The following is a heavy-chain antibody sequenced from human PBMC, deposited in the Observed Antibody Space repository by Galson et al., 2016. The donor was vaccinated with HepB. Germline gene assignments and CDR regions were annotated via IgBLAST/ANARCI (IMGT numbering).Heavy chain of an antibody. D-gene: IGHD3-10*01. CDR3: ATSYSYGWGSYLPPNYFDY. Sequence: SLRLSCAASGFAFNTYSINWVRQAPGRGLEWVSYISGSSSTIYYADSVQGRFTISRDNARCSLYLQRNRLRDEDTAVYYCATSYSYGWGSYLPPNYFDYWGQGTLVTVSS. V-gene: IGHV3-48*02. J-gene: IGHJ4*02. CDR2: ISGSSSTI. CDR1: GFAFNTYS.